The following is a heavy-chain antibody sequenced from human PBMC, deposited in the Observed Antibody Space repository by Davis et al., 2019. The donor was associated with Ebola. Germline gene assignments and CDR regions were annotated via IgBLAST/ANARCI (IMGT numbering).Heavy chain of an antibody. Sequence: HTGGSLRLSCAASGFTFSSYWMHWVRQAPGKGLVWVSRINSDGSSTSYADSVKGRFTISRDNAKNTLYLQMNNLRADDTAVYSCTKGSSGITYTLTQRYFDYWGQGTLVTVSS. J-gene: IGHJ4*02. CDR3: TKGSSGITYTLTQRYFDY. CDR1: GFTFSSYW. D-gene: IGHD3-10*01. V-gene: IGHV3-74*01. CDR2: INSDGSST.